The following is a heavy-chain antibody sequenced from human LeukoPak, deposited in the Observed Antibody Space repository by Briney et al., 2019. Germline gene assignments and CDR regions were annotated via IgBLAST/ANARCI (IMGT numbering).Heavy chain of an antibody. CDR1: GGSISSSSYY. CDR2: IYYSGST. V-gene: IGHV4-39*07. CDR3: ARPYSGSYYVEDY. Sequence: SETLSLTCTVSGGSISSSSYYWGWIRQPPGKGLEWIGSIYYSGSTYYNPSLKSRVTISVDTSKNQFSLKLSSVTAADTAVYYCARPYSGSYYVEDYWGQGTLVTVSA. J-gene: IGHJ4*02. D-gene: IGHD1-26*01.